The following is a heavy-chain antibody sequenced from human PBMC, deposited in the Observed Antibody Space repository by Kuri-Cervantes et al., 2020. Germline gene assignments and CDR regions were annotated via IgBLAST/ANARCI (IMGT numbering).Heavy chain of an antibody. D-gene: IGHD3-10*01. V-gene: IGHV4-34*01. CDR3: ARTSYGSGSLYDY. CDR2: INENGYT. Sequence: SETLSLTCAMSGGSFSGYYGNWIRQPPGKGLEWIGEINENGYTSYNPSLESRVIISIETSKNQFSLKLSSVTAADTAVYYCARTSYGSGSLYDYWGQGTLVTVSS. CDR1: GGSFSGYY. J-gene: IGHJ4*02.